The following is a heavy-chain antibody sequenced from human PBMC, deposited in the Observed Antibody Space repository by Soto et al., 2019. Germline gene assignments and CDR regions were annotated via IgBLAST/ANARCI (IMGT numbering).Heavy chain of an antibody. CDR3: ARASSSSSAAAY. CDR2: IYDSESA. V-gene: IGHV4-31*03. CDR1: GESISSGGYY. J-gene: IGHJ4*02. Sequence: QVQLQESGPGLVKASQTLSLICSVSGESISSGGYYWSWIRHHPGKGREWIGYIYDSESAYYNPSLKSRVTISMDTSKTNVAMKLSSVTAADTAIYCCARASSSSSAAAYWGKGTLFTVSS. D-gene: IGHD6-6*01.